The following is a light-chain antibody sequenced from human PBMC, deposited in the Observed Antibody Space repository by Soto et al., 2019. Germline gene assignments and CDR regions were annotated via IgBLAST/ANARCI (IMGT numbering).Light chain of an antibody. CDR1: SSDVGGYNY. CDR3: TSYTSSITYG. Sequence: QSALTQPASVSGSPGQSITISCTGTSSDVGGYNYVSWYQQHPGKAPKLMIYEVSNRPSGVSNRFSGSKSGNTASLTISGLQAEDEAYYYCTSYTSSITYGFGTGTKLTVL. V-gene: IGLV2-14*01. CDR2: EVS. J-gene: IGLJ1*01.